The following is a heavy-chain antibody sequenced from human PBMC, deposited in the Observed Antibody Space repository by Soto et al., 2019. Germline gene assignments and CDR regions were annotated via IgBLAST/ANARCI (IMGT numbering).Heavy chain of an antibody. CDR3: ARSYCRSISCSPWDAFDI. J-gene: IGHJ3*02. Sequence: LRLSCAASGFTFSSDLMHWVRQAPGKGLVWVSRINGDGSSTNNADSGKGRFTISRDNAKNTLFLQMNSLRAEDTAVYYCARSYCRSISCSPWDAFDIWGQGTMVTVSS. D-gene: IGHD2-2*01. V-gene: IGHV3-74*01. CDR2: INGDGSST. CDR1: GFTFSSDL.